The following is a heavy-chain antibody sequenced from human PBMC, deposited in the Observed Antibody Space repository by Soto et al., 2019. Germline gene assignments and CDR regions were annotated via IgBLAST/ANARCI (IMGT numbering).Heavy chain of an antibody. CDR1: GYIFVNYG. V-gene: IGHV1-18*01. J-gene: IGHJ6*02. CDR3: VMVDNYVTPTLQDV. D-gene: IGHD3-16*01. CDR2: ISPYTGNT. Sequence: QVQLVQSGDEVKKPGASVKVSCKASGYIFVNYGIAWVRQAPGQGLGWMGWISPYTGNTHSATKVQGRLTMTTDTSTSTAYMDLGSLTSDDTAVYYCVMVDNYVTPTLQDVWGQGTTVTVSS.